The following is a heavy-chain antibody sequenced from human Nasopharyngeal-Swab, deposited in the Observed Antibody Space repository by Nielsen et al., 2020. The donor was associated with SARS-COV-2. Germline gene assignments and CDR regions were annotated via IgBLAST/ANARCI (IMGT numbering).Heavy chain of an antibody. V-gene: IGHV3-53*01. Sequence: GESLKISCAVSGLTVSSTYMSWVRQVPGKGLEWVSVTEIGGTTHYADSVKGRFSISRDSSTNTLYLQMNNVRAEDTAVYYCARDLGGGYCTTTNCPGSWGQGTLVTVSS. CDR2: TEIGGTT. D-gene: IGHD2-2*01. CDR1: GLTVSSTY. CDR3: ARDLGGGYCTTTNCPGS. J-gene: IGHJ1*01.